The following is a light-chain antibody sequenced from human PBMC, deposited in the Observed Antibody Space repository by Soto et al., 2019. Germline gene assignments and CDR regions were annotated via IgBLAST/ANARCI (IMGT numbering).Light chain of an antibody. CDR2: GAS. J-gene: IGKJ2*01. CDR1: QSVSRTY. CDR3: QQSGSSPQT. V-gene: IGKV3-20*01. Sequence: EIVLTQSPGTLSLSPGERATLSCRASQSVSRTYMAWYQQKPGQAPRLLIYGASNRATGIPDRFSGSGSGTGFPLTIGGLEPEDFEVYYCQQSGSSPQTFGQGTRLEIK.